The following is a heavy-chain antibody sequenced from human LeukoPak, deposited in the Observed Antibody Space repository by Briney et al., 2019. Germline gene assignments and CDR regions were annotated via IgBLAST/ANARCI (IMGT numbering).Heavy chain of an antibody. Sequence: SVKVSCKASGDTFSSYAISWVRQAPGQGLEWMGRIIPIFGTAKYAQTFQGRVTITTDESTSTAYMELSSLRSEDTAVYYCARDSRLATYYDFWSGYYSEYFDYWGQGTLVTVSS. V-gene: IGHV1-69*05. J-gene: IGHJ4*02. CDR3: ARDSRLATYYDFWSGYYSEYFDY. CDR2: IIPIFGTA. CDR1: GDTFSSYA. D-gene: IGHD3-3*01.